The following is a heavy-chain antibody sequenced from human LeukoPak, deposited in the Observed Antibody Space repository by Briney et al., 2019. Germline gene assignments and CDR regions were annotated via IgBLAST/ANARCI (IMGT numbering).Heavy chain of an antibody. J-gene: IGHJ4*02. CDR1: GFTFTNYA. V-gene: IGHV3-23*01. Sequence: PGGSLRLSCAASGFTFTNYAMIWVRQAPGKGLEWVSSISGSGGITYYADSVKGRFTISRDNSKNTLYLQMNGLRDEDSAIYTCARSTGRYSSSWNRGDYWGQGILVTVPS. D-gene: IGHD6-13*01. CDR3: ARSTGRYSSSWNRGDY. CDR2: ISGSGGIT.